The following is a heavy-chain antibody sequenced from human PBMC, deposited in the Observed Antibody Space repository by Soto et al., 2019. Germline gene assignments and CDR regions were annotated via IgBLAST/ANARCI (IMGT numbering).Heavy chain of an antibody. Sequence: SETLSLTCTVSGGPISSSSYYWGWIRQSPGKGLEWIGSFYYSGSTYYSPSLKSRVTISGDTSKKQISLRLSSVTAADTAVYYCARISVASRYMDVWGKGSTVTAP. V-gene: IGHV4-39*01. CDR1: GGPISSSSYY. CDR2: FYYSGST. J-gene: IGHJ6*03. CDR3: ARISVASRYMDV. D-gene: IGHD5-12*01.